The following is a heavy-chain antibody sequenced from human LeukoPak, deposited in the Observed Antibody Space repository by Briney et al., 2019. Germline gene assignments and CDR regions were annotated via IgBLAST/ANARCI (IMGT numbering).Heavy chain of an antibody. Sequence: SVKVSCKASGSSGDTFNSHGVSWVRQAPGQGLEWMGGIIPIFGTANYAQKFQGRVTITADKSTSTAYMELNSLRSEDTAVYYCAREILPVHCDGGSCYSFDNWGQGTLVTVSS. V-gene: IGHV1-69*06. J-gene: IGHJ4*02. CDR3: AREILPVHCDGGSCYSFDN. CDR2: IIPIFGTA. CDR1: GSSGDTFNSHG. D-gene: IGHD2-15*01.